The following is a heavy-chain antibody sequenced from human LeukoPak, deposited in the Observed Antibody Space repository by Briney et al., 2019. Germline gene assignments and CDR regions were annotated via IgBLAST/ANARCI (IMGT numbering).Heavy chain of an antibody. J-gene: IGHJ4*02. CDR3: ARRGILGVAQSFDY. V-gene: IGHV5-51*01. D-gene: IGHD3-3*01. CDR1: GFSFSNYW. Sequence: GESLKISCKGSGFSFSNYWIGWVRQMPGKGLERMGIIYPGDSDTRYSPSFQGQVTISADKSISTAYLQWSSLKASDTAMYYCARRGILGVAQSFDYWGQGTLVTVSS. CDR2: IYPGDSDT.